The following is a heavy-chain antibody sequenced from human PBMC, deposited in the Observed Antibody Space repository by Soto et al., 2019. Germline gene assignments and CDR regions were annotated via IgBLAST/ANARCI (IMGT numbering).Heavy chain of an antibody. CDR1: GCTFSSYA. CDR2: INAGNGKT. Sequence: GASVKVSCKASGCTFSSYAISWVRQAPGQGLEWMGWINAGNGKTKYSQKFQGRVTITRDTSASTAYMELSSLRSEDTAVYYCARGPTPTATVTTRRFDPWGQGTLVTVSS. CDR3: ARGPTPTATVTTRRFDP. J-gene: IGHJ5*02. D-gene: IGHD4-4*01. V-gene: IGHV1-3*01.